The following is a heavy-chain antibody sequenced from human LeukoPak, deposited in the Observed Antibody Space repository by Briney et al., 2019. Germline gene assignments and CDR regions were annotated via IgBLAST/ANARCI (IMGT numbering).Heavy chain of an antibody. CDR2: IIPIFGTA. V-gene: IGHV1-69*01. J-gene: IGHJ6*02. CDR3: AREFVPSQYGMDV. D-gene: IGHD2-2*01. Sequence: SVKVSCKASGGTFTSYAISWVRQAPGQGLEWMGGIIPIFGTANYAQKFQGRVTITADESTSTAYMELSSLRSEDTAVYYCAREFVPSQYGMDVWGQGTTVTVSS. CDR1: GGTFTSYA.